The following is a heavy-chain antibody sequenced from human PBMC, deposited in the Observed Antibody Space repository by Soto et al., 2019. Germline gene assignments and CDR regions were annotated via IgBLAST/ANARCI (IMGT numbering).Heavy chain of an antibody. J-gene: IGHJ6*01. CDR2: VYPDDSDT. V-gene: IGHV5-51*01. D-gene: IGHD6-13*01. CDR3: ARTAAGGKYYYGMDG. Sequence: PGESLKISCKASGYSFNIYWIGWVRQLPGKGLEWMGVVYPDDSDTIYSPSFQGQVTISVDKSISTAYLQWSSLKASDTAMYYCARTAAGGKYYYGMDGWGQGTRVTVSS. CDR1: GYSFNIYW.